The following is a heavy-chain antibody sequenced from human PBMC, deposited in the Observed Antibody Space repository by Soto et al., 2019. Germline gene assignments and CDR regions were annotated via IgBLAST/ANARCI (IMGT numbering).Heavy chain of an antibody. Sequence: QVQLQQWGAGLLKPSETLSLTCAVYGGSFSGYYWSWIRQPPGKGLEWIGEINHSGSTNYNPSLKSQVTISVDKYKNQFSLKLSYVTAADTAVYYCARGPTRRYDFWSGQAPFDPWGQGTLVTVSS. CDR1: GGSFSGYY. V-gene: IGHV4-34*01. CDR2: INHSGST. D-gene: IGHD3-3*01. CDR3: ARGPTRRYDFWSGQAPFDP. J-gene: IGHJ5*02.